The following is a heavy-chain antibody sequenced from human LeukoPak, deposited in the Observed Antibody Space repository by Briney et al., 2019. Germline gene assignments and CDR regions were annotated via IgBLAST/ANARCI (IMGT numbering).Heavy chain of an antibody. V-gene: IGHV3-30*02. D-gene: IGHD2-15*01. CDR1: GFIFSNYG. Sequence: GGSLRLSCAASGFIFSNYGMHWVRQAPDKGLEWVAFILYDGSNEYYADSVSGRFTISRDSSKNTLYLQMNSLRAEDTAVYYCASSEGLQRRHGNWGQGTLVTVSS. J-gene: IGHJ4*02. CDR2: ILYDGSNE. CDR3: ASSEGLQRRHGN.